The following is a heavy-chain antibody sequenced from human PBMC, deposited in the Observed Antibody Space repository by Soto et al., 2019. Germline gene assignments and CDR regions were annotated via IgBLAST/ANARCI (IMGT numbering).Heavy chain of an antibody. CDR3: ARVAWSGYPDY. CDR1: GGTFSSYT. J-gene: IGHJ4*02. V-gene: IGHV1-69*02. D-gene: IGHD3-3*01. Sequence: SVKVSCKASGGTFSSYTISWVRQAPGQGLEWMGRIIPILGIANYAQKFQGRVTITADKSTSTAYMELSSLRSEDTAVYYCARVAWSGYPDYWGQGTLVTVSS. CDR2: IIPILGIA.